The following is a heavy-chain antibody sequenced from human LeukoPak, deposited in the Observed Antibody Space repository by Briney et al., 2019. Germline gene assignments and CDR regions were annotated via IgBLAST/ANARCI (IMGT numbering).Heavy chain of an antibody. CDR2: MNPNSGNT. CDR3: ARAYSGSYSRY. D-gene: IGHD1-26*01. CDR1: GYTFTSYD. V-gene: IGHV1-8*01. J-gene: IGHJ4*02. Sequence: ASVKVSCKASGYTFTSYDINWVRQATGQGLEWMGWMNPNSGNTGYAQKFQGRVTMTRDTSISTAYMELSRLRSDDTAVYYCARAYSGSYSRYWGQGTLVTVSS.